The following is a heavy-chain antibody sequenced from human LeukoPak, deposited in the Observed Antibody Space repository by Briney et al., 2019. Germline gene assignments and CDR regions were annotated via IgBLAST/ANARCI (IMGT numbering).Heavy chain of an antibody. D-gene: IGHD5-24*01. CDR2: IIPIFGTA. Sequence: SVKVSCKASGGTFSSYVITWVRQAPGQGLEWMGGIIPIFGTANYAQKLQGRVTLTTDDSTSTAYMELSSLTSEDTAVYYCATDSDGYNVAFDYWGQGTLVTVSS. CDR3: ATDSDGYNVAFDY. CDR1: GGTFSSYV. V-gene: IGHV1-69*05. J-gene: IGHJ4*02.